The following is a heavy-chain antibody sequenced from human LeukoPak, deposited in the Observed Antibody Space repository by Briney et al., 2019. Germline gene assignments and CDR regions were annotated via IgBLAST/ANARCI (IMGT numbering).Heavy chain of an antibody. Sequence: GGSLRLSCAASGFSLSNNDMNWVRQAPGKGLEWVAIIRSDGSETFYADSVRGRFTISRDNSKKMVYLQMNNLTVEDTAVYYCARNLEWELRQAFGPYYFDSWGQGTLVAVSS. J-gene: IGHJ4*02. CDR2: IRSDGSET. V-gene: IGHV3-33*01. CDR3: ARNLEWELRQAFGPYYFDS. D-gene: IGHD1-26*01. CDR1: GFSLSNND.